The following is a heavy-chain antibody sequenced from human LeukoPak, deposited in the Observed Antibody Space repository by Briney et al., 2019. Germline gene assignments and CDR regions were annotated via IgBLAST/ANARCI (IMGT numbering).Heavy chain of an antibody. CDR1: GFTFSTYW. V-gene: IGHV3-7*01. D-gene: IGHD1-26*01. J-gene: IGHJ4*02. Sequence: PGRSLRLSCAASGFTFSTYWMNWVRQAPGKGLEWVANIKQDGSGKYYVDSVKGRFTISRDNAKNSLYLQMNSLTAEDTAVYYCARDPDQIVGANFDYWGQGTLVTVSS. CDR3: ARDPDQIVGANFDY. CDR2: IKQDGSGK.